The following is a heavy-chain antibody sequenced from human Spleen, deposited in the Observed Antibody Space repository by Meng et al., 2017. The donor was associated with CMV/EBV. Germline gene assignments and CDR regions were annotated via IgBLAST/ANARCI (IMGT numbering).Heavy chain of an antibody. Sequence: SIVSGDWWSWVRQSPGKGLEWIGEVHHSGNTNYNPSLKSRVIISVDKSKNQFSLRLNSMTAADTAVYYCAKDRDRIGMTGRGAWSFDYWGQGTLVTVSS. CDR1: SIVSGDW. V-gene: IGHV4-4*02. J-gene: IGHJ4*02. CDR2: VHHSGNT. D-gene: IGHD6-19*01. CDR3: AKDRDRIGMTGRGAWSFDY.